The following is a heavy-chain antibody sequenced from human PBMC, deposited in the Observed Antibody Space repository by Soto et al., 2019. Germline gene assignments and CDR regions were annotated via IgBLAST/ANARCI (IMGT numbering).Heavy chain of an antibody. CDR1: GYTFTSYD. Sequence: ASVKVSCKASGYTFTSYDINWVRQATGQGLEWMGWMNPNSGNTGYAQKFQGRVTMTRNTSISTAYMELSSLRSEDTAVYYCAREGKLEIRAYYYYGMDVWGRGTTVTVSS. CDR2: MNPNSGNT. CDR3: AREGKLEIRAYYYYGMDV. V-gene: IGHV1-8*01. J-gene: IGHJ6*02. D-gene: IGHD1-7*01.